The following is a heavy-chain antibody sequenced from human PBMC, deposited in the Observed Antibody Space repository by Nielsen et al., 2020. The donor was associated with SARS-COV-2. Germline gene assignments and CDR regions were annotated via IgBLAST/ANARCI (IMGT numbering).Heavy chain of an antibody. CDR2: ISAYNGNT. CDR1: GYTFTSYG. V-gene: IGHV1-18*01. Sequence: ASVKVSCKASGYTFTSYGISWVRQAPGQGLEWMGWISAYNGNTNYAQKFQGRVTMTRDTSTSTVYMELSSLRSEDTAVYYCAARIVGAPYYGMDVWGQGTTVTVSS. J-gene: IGHJ6*02. D-gene: IGHD1-26*01. CDR3: AARIVGAPYYGMDV.